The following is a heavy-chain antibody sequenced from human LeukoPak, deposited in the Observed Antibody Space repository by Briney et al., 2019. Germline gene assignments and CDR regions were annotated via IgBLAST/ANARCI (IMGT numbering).Heavy chain of an antibody. CDR2: FDPEDGET. D-gene: IGHD3-10*01. Sequence: ASVKVSCKVSGYTLTELSMHWVRQAPGKGLEWMGGFDPEDGETIYAQKFQGRVTMTRSTSISTAYMELSSLRSEDTAVYYCARVQGVKFPLKYYFDYWGQGTLVTVSS. CDR3: ARVQGVKFPLKYYFDY. V-gene: IGHV1-24*01. J-gene: IGHJ4*02. CDR1: GYTLTELS.